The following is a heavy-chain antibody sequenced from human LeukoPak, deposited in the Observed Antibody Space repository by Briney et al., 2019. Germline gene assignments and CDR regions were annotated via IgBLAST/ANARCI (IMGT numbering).Heavy chain of an antibody. CDR3: ARGGLRSTSRTGSSWYHF. V-gene: IGHV4-34*01. Sequence: SETLSPTSAVDAGSFSGYYWSWIRQPPGPGLEWMGEINHSGSTNYNPSLKSRVTISVDTSKNQFSLKLSSVTAADTAVYYCARGGLRSTSRTGSSWYHFWGQGTVVPVSS. D-gene: IGHD6-13*01. J-gene: IGHJ4*02. CDR2: INHSGST. CDR1: AGSFSGYY.